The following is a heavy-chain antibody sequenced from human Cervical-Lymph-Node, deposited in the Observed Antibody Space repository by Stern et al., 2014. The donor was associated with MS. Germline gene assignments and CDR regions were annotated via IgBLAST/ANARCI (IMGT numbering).Heavy chain of an antibody. D-gene: IGHD2-2*01. Sequence: EVHLVESGGVLVQPGGSLKLSCAASGFTFSRYWMTWVRQAPGKGLEWVAHIKEDGSEQYYVDSVKGRFTMSRDNAKNSLYLQMNSLRAEDTAVYYCARRVLVAMGGYPKTLDVWGRGTTVTVSS. CDR2: IKEDGSEQ. CDR1: GFTFSRYW. V-gene: IGHV3-7*01. J-gene: IGHJ6*02. CDR3: ARRVLVAMGGYPKTLDV.